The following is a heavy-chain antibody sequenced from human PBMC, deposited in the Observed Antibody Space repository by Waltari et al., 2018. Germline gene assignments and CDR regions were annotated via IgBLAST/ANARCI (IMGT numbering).Heavy chain of an antibody. V-gene: IGHV1-24*01. Sequence: QVQLVQSGAEVKKPGASVKVSCKVSGYTLTELSMHWVRQAPGKGLEWMGGFDPEDGETIYAQKFQGRVTITADESTSTAYMELSSLRSEDTAVYYCARAPSRGYYYYYMDVWGKGTTVTVSS. D-gene: IGHD6-13*01. J-gene: IGHJ6*03. CDR1: GYTLTELS. CDR3: ARAPSRGYYYYYMDV. CDR2: FDPEDGET.